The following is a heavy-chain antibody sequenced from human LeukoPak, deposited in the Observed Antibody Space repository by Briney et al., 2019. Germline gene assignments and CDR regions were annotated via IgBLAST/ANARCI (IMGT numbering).Heavy chain of an antibody. CDR2: IRFDATKK. V-gene: IGHV3-30*02. CDR1: GFTFSNYG. J-gene: IGHJ5*02. D-gene: IGHD2-2*02. CDR3: AKDPAAALLPASWFDP. Sequence: GGSLRLSCEASGFTFSNYGMHWVRQAPGKGLEWVTFIRFDATKKYYTESVRGRFTISRDNSKNTLYLQMNSLKDEDTAVYYCAKDPAAALLPASWFDPWGQGTLVTVSS.